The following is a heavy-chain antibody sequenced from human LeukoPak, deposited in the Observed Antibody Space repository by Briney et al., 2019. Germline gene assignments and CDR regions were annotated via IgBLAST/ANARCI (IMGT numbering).Heavy chain of an antibody. CDR1: GGSISSSSYY. V-gene: IGHV4-39*07. CDR3: ARDSANGSHWYFDF. CDR2: IYYSATT. J-gene: IGHJ4*02. Sequence: SETLSLTCTVSGGSISSSSYYWGWIRQPPGKGLEWIGSIYYSATTYYNPSLKSRVTISIDKSKNQFSLNLNSVTAADTAVYYCARDSANGSHWYFDFWGQGTLVTVSS. D-gene: IGHD2-8*01.